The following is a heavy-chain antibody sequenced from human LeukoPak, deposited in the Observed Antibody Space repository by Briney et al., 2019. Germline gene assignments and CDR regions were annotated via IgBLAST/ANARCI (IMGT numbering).Heavy chain of an antibody. D-gene: IGHD6-19*01. J-gene: IGHJ4*02. CDR2: INAASGDT. CDR3: ARPGFPHPVAVNPLDY. CDR1: GYNFINYA. V-gene: IGHV1-3*01. Sequence: ASVKVSCKASGYNFINYALHWVRLAPGQRLEWMGWINAASGDTEYSQNFQGRVTITRDTSANTAYMELSRLRSEDTAVYYCARPGFPHPVAVNPLDYWGQGTLVTVST.